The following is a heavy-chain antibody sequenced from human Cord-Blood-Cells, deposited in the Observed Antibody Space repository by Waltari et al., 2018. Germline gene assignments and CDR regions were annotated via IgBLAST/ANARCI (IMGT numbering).Heavy chain of an antibody. D-gene: IGHD3-3*01. CDR1: GGSISSSNW. CDR2: IYHSGST. Sequence: QVQLQELGPGLVKPSGTLSLTCAVSGGSISSSNWRSWVRQPPGKGLEWIGEIYHSGSTNYNPSLKSRVTISVDKSKNQFSLKLSSVTAADTAVYYCASFWSGYGDDAFDIWGQGTMVTVSS. CDR3: ASFWSGYGDDAFDI. V-gene: IGHV4-4*02. J-gene: IGHJ3*02.